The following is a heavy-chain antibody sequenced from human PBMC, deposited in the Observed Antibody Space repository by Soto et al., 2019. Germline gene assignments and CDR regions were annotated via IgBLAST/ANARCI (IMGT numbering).Heavy chain of an antibody. J-gene: IGHJ3*02. CDR1: GYTFTSYD. Sequence: ASVKVSCKASGYTFTSYDINWVRQATGQGLEWMGWMNPNSGNTGYAQKFQGRVTMTRNTSISTAYMELSSLRSEDTAVYYCASRSSWYDAFDIWGQGTMVTVSS. V-gene: IGHV1-8*01. CDR2: MNPNSGNT. CDR3: ASRSSWYDAFDI. D-gene: IGHD6-13*01.